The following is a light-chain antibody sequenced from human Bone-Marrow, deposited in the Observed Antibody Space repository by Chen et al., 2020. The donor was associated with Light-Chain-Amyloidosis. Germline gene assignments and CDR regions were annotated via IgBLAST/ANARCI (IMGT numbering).Light chain of an antibody. Sequence: QSALTQPASVSGSPGQSIPISSPGTTSDVGTYNLDSWYQQHPGKAPKLIIFEDTQRPSGVSTRFSTSKSVNTASLRIFRLQAEDEADYYCCSYAGSNTYVFGGGTKLTVL. CDR3: CSYAGSNTYV. CDR1: TSDVGTYNL. V-gene: IGLV2-23*01. J-gene: IGLJ2*01. CDR2: EDT.